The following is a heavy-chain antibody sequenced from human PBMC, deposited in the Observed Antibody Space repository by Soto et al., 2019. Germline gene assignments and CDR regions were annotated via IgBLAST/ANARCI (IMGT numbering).Heavy chain of an antibody. CDR2: ISAYNGNT. D-gene: IGHD5-18*01. V-gene: IGHV1-18*01. Sequence: ASVKVSCKASGYTFTSYGISWVRQAPGQGLEWMGWISAYNGNTNYAQKLQGRVTITTDTSTSTAYMELRSLRSEDTAVYYCAREDTGYSYGYGIRPYYYGMDVWGQGTTVTVSS. CDR3: AREDTGYSYGYGIRPYYYGMDV. J-gene: IGHJ6*02. CDR1: GYTFTSYG.